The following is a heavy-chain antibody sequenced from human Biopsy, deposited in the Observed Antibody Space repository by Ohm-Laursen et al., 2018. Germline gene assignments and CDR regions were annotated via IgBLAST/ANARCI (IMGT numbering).Heavy chain of an antibody. V-gene: IGHV4-38-2*02. CDR1: GYSISTGYY. D-gene: IGHD2-8*02. J-gene: IGHJ6*02. Sequence: GTLSLTCAVSGYSISTGYYWGWIRQPPGKGLEWIGSIFHTGTTYYNPSLKSRVTISVDTSKNQFSLKLISVTAADTAMYYCARDRIAYCTATSCDNFGLDVWGQGTTVTVSS. CDR3: ARDRIAYCTATSCDNFGLDV. CDR2: IFHTGTT.